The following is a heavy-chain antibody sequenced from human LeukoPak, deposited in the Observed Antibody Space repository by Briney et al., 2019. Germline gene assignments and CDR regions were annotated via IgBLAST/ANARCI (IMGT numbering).Heavy chain of an antibody. V-gene: IGHV3-48*01. Sequence: PGGSLRLSCAASGFTFSSYSMNWVRQAPGKGLEWVSYISSSSSTIYYADSVKGRFTISRDNAKNSLYLQMNSLRAEDTAVYYCARGGAYYDANWFDPWGQGTLVTVSS. CDR3: ARGGAYYDANWFDP. D-gene: IGHD1-26*01. J-gene: IGHJ5*02. CDR1: GFTFSSYS. CDR2: ISSSSSTI.